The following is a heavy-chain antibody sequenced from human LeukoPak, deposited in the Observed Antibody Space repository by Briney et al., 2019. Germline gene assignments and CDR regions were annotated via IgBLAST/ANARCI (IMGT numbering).Heavy chain of an antibody. CDR2: MYYSGST. V-gene: IGHV4-39*07. CDR1: GGSISSSSYY. J-gene: IGHJ4*02. Sequence: PSETLSLTCTVSGGSISSSSYYWGWIRQPPGKGLEWIGSMYYSGSTYYNPSLKSRVTISVDTSKNQFSLKLSSVTAADTAVYYCARENIAGGVDYWGQGTLVTVSS. CDR3: ARENIAGGVDY. D-gene: IGHD6-13*01.